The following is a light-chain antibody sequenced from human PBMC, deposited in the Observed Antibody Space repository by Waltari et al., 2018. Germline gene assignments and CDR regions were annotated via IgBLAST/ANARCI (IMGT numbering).Light chain of an antibody. CDR2: KAS. J-gene: IGKJ4*01. CDR3: QQYNDYPLT. CDR1: QIISTW. Sequence: DIQMTQSPSTLSASVGDRVTITCRASQIISTWLAGYQQKPGKAPKLLIYKASGLESEVPSRFSGSGSGTEFTLTISSLQPDDFATYYCQQYNDYPLTFGGGTKGEIK. V-gene: IGKV1-5*03.